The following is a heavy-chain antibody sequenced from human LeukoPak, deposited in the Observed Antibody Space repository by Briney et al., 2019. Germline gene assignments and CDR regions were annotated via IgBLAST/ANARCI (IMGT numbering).Heavy chain of an antibody. D-gene: IGHD5-18*01. J-gene: IGHJ4*02. CDR1: GFTFSSYA. CDR2: LTASGGNT. Sequence: GGSLRLSCAASGFTFSSYAMGWVRQAPGKGLEGVSALTASGGNTYYADSVKGRFTISRDNSKNTLYLQVNSLRAEDTAVYYCAKGNGYSYGRYYFDYWGQGTLVTVSS. CDR3: AKGNGYSYGRYYFDY. V-gene: IGHV3-23*01.